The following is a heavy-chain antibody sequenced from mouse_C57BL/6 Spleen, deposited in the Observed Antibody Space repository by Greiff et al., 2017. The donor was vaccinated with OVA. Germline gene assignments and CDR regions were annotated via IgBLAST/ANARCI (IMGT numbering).Heavy chain of an antibody. J-gene: IGHJ4*01. CDR3: ARGGAYGNYEAMDY. V-gene: IGHV1-50*01. CDR1: GYTFTSYW. Sequence: QVQLQQSGAELVKPGASVKLSCKASGYTFTSYWMQWVKQRPGQGLEWIGEIDPSDSYTNYNQKFKGKATLTVDTSSSTAYMQLSSLTSEDSAVYYCARGGAYGNYEAMDYWGQGTSVTVSS. CDR2: IDPSDSYT. D-gene: IGHD2-1*01.